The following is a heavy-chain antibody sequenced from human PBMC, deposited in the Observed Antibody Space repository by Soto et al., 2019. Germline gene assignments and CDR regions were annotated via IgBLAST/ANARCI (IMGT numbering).Heavy chain of an antibody. V-gene: IGHV3-33*01. CDR1: GFTFSSYG. CDR3: ARDEGDSGWFYFDY. J-gene: IGHJ4*02. CDR2: MWYDGSNK. Sequence: QVQLVESGGGVVQPGRSQRLSCAASGFTFSSYGMHWVRQAPGKGLEWVAVMWYDGSNKYYADSVKGRFTISRDNSRTTLYLQMNSLRAEDTAVYYCARDEGDSGWFYFDYWGQGTLVTVSS. D-gene: IGHD6-19*01.